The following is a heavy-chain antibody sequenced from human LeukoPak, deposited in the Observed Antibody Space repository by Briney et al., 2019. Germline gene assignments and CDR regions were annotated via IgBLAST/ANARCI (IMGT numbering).Heavy chain of an antibody. CDR2: MNPNSGNT. D-gene: IGHD2-21*01. Sequence: GASVKVSCKASGYASTSYDINWVRQATGQGLEWMGWMNPNSGNTGYAQKFQGRVTITRNTSISTAYMELSSLRSEDTAVYYCARGVRDCGGDCFDYWGQGTLVTVSS. CDR1: GYASTSYD. CDR3: ARGVRDCGGDCFDY. V-gene: IGHV1-8*03. J-gene: IGHJ4*02.